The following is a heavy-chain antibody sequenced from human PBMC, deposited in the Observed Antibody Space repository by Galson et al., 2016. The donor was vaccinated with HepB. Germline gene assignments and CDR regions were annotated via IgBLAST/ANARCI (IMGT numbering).Heavy chain of an antibody. Sequence: SVKVSCKASGYTFASYGISWVRQAPGQGLEWMGWISAYNGNTNYAQKLQGRVTMTTDTSTSTAYRELRSLRSYDTAVYYCARDWLVAVFDYWGQGTLVTVSS. CDR1: GYTFASYG. CDR3: ARDWLVAVFDY. V-gene: IGHV1-18*01. J-gene: IGHJ4*02. CDR2: ISAYNGNT. D-gene: IGHD6-19*01.